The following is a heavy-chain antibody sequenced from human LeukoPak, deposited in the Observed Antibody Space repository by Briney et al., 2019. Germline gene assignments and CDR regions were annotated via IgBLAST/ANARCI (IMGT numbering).Heavy chain of an antibody. CDR3: ATGFFETGGWNHYYYMDV. D-gene: IGHD2-8*02. CDR1: GGIFSRFA. CDR2: IIPVFGKT. Sequence: SVKVSCKASGGIFSRFAINWVRQAPGQGLEWMGAIIPVFGKTDYGQNFQGRVTITADKSTRTAYMEMSSLRSEDTAVYYCATGFFETGGWNHYYYMDVWGKGTTVTVSS. J-gene: IGHJ6*03. V-gene: IGHV1-69*06.